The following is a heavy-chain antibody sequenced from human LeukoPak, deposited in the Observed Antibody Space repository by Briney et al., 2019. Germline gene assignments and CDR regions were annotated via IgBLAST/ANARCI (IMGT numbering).Heavy chain of an antibody. CDR3: ARADPIDY. CDR2: ISINSGGT. Sequence: ASVKVSCKASGDTVTGSFIHWVRQAPGHGLEWMGWISINSGGTKYAQTFQGRVTMTRDTSITTAYMELSRLTSDHTAVYYCARADPIDYWGPGTLVTVSS. CDR1: GDTVTGSF. J-gene: IGHJ4*02. V-gene: IGHV1-2*02.